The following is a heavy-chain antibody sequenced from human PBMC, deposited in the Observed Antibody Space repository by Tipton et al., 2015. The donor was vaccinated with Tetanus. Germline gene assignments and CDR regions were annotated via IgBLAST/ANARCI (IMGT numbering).Heavy chain of an antibody. V-gene: IGHV4-39*01. CDR2: IYYSGST. CDR3: ATQTDNWFDP. CDR1: GGSLSSGTYY. J-gene: IGHJ5*02. Sequence: TLSLTCTVSGGSLSSGTYYWGWIRQPPGKGLEWIGNIYYSGSTYYNASLESRVTISIDTSKNEFSLKLTPVTAADTAVYYCATQTDNWFDPWGQGTLVTVSS.